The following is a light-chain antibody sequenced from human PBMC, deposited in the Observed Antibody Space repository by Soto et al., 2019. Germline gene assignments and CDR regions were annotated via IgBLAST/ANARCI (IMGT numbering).Light chain of an antibody. CDR1: QSVSSPY. CDR2: GAS. Sequence: EVVLTQSPVTLSLSPGERATLSCRASQSVSSPYLAWYQQKPGQPPRLLIYGASSRATDIPDRVIGSGSGIEFTLTIARLAPEDSGMYSCQQYGSSPFTFGPGTKVDI. J-gene: IGKJ3*01. CDR3: QQYGSSPFT. V-gene: IGKV3-20*01.